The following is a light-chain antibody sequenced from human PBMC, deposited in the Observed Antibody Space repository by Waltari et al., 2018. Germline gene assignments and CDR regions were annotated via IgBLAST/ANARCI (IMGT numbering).Light chain of an antibody. V-gene: IGLV1-40*01. CDR1: GSNIGAGSD. Sequence: QSVLTQPPSVSRAPGQRVTISCTGSGSNIGAGSDIHWYQQLPRAAPKLLIYGSTSRPLGVPARFFGSTSGTSASLAIIGLQAEDEADYYCQSYDTSLSVVFGGGTKLTVL. CDR2: GST. CDR3: QSYDTSLSVV. J-gene: IGLJ3*02.